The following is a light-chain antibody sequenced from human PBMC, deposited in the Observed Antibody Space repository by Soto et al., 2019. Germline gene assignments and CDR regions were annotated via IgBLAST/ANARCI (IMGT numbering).Light chain of an antibody. CDR2: EGS. Sequence: QSALTQPASVSGSPGQSITISCTGTSSDVGSHNLVSWYQQNPGKAPKLMIYEGSKRPSGVSNRFSGSKSGNTASLTISGLQAEDEGEYYCCSYAGGIIFYVFGTGTKVTVL. J-gene: IGLJ1*01. CDR3: CSYAGGIIFYV. V-gene: IGLV2-23*01. CDR1: SSDVGSHNL.